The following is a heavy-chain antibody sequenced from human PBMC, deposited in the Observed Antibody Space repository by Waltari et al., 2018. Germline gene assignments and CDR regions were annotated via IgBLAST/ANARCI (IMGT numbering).Heavy chain of an antibody. Sequence: QVQLQESGPGLVKPSETLSLTCTVSGGSISSYYWSWIRQPPGKGLEWIGYIYYSGSTNYNPSLKSRVTISGETSKNQFSLKLSSVTAADTAVYYCARANSSSSWYFDLWGRGTLVTVSS. CDR3: ARANSSSSWYFDL. CDR1: GGSISSYY. V-gene: IGHV4-59*01. J-gene: IGHJ2*01. D-gene: IGHD6-6*01. CDR2: IYYSGST.